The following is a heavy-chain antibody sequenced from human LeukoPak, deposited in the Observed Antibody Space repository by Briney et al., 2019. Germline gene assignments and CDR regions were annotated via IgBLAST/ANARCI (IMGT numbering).Heavy chain of an antibody. Sequence: GGSLRLSCAASGFTFSSYAMSWVRQAPGKGLEWVSAISGSGGSTYYADSVKGRFTISRDNSKNMLYLQMNSLRAEDTAVYYCAKDSSSWYGGGYYWGQGTLVTVSS. CDR1: GFTFSSYA. J-gene: IGHJ4*02. V-gene: IGHV3-23*01. D-gene: IGHD6-13*01. CDR2: ISGSGGST. CDR3: AKDSSSWYGGGYY.